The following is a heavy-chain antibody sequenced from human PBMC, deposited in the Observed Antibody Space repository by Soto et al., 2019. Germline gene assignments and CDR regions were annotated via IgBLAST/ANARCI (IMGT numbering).Heavy chain of an antibody. CDR2: MNPYSNNA. CDR3: ARGASYYYDKHGDYRNWYFDL. Sequence: QAQLVQSGTEVKKPGASVKVSCQASGYTFTNYDIFWMRQATGEGLEWMGWMNPYSNNAGYAEKFQGRVTMTSNTSTSTAYMELSGLTSEDTAVYYCARGASYYYDKHGDYRNWYFDLWGRGTLLRVSS. J-gene: IGHJ2*01. D-gene: IGHD3-22*01. V-gene: IGHV1-8*01. CDR1: GYTFTNYD.